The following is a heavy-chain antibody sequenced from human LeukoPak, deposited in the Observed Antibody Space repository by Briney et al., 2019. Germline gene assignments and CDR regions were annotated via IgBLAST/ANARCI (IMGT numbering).Heavy chain of an antibody. D-gene: IGHD3-10*01. Sequence: ASVKVSCKASGYTFTGYYMHWVRQAPGQGLEWMGWINPNSGGTNYAQKFQGRVTMTRDTSISTAYMELSRLRSDDTAVYYCARLRGSWAEYYPLGADVWGQGTTVTVSS. J-gene: IGHJ6*02. CDR2: INPNSGGT. V-gene: IGHV1-2*02. CDR3: ARLRGSWAEYYPLGADV. CDR1: GYTFTGYY.